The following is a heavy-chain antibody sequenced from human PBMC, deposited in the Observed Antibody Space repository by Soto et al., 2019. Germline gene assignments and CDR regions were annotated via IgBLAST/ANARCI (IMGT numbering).Heavy chain of an antibody. D-gene: IGHD3-16*01. J-gene: IGHJ6*02. CDR2: IDPTDSYT. CDR3: ARLSRASFALDV. CDR1: GYIFITDW. Sequence: GESLKISCKASGYIFITDWISWVRQVPGKGLEWMGRIDPTDSYTKYSPSFEGHVTISADKSISTAYLQWSSLKASDSAVYYCARLSRASFALDVWGQGTTVTVSS. V-gene: IGHV5-10-1*01.